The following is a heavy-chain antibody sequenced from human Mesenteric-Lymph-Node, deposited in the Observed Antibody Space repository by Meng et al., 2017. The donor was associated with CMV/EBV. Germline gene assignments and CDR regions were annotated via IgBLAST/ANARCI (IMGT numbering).Heavy chain of an antibody. D-gene: IGHD6-13*01. Sequence: VQLVQSGAEVKKPGSSVKVSCKASGGTFSSYTISWVRQAPGQGLEWMGRIIPILGIANYAQQFQGRVTITADKSTSTAYMELSSLRSEDTAVYYCAGGIAAAGSRWFDPWGQGTLVTVSS. V-gene: IGHV1-69*02. CDR2: IIPILGIA. CDR1: GGTFSSYT. J-gene: IGHJ5*02. CDR3: AGGIAAAGSRWFDP.